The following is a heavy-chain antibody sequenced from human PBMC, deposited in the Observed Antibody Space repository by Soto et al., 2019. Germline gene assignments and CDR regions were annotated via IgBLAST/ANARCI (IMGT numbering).Heavy chain of an antibody. CDR1: GGSISSYY. V-gene: IGHV4-59*01. Sequence: SETLSLTCTVSGGSISSYYWSWIRQPPGKGLEWIGYIYYSGSTNYNPSLKSRVTISVDTSTSTVYMEVSSLRFEDTAVYYCAREMGGTDYWGQGTLVTVSS. D-gene: IGHD1-26*01. CDR2: IYYSGST. J-gene: IGHJ4*02. CDR3: AREMGGTDY.